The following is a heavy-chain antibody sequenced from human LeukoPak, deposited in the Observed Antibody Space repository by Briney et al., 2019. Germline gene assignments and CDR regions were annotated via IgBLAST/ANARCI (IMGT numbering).Heavy chain of an antibody. J-gene: IGHJ3*02. CDR1: GFTFDDYA. CDR2: ISWNSGSI. V-gene: IGHV3-9*01. D-gene: IGHD1/OR15-1a*01. Sequence: GGSLRLSCAASGFTFDDYAMHWVRQAPGKGLEWVSGISWNSGSIAYADSVKGRFTISRDNSKSTVHLQMDGLRVDDTAVYYCAKVATPNTLDALDIWGQGTMVTVSS. CDR3: AKVATPNTLDALDI.